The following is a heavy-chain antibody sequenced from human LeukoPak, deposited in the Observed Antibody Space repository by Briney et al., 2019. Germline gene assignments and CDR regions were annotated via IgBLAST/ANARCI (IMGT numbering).Heavy chain of an antibody. CDR1: GGSFSSYA. CDR2: ILPIVNTA. CDR3: ARDFDSSGLKNWGPSPEIYFDY. J-gene: IGHJ4*02. V-gene: IGHV1-69*13. Sequence: GASVKVSCKASGGSFSSYAISWVRQAPGQGLEWMGGILPIVNTADYAQKFQGRVTITADESTSTAYMDLSSLRSEDTAVYYCARDFDSSGLKNWGPSPEIYFDYWGQGTLVTVSS. D-gene: IGHD3-22*01.